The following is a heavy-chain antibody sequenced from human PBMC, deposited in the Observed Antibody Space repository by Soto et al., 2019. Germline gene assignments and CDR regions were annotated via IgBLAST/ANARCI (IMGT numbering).Heavy chain of an antibody. CDR1: GFTFSDYY. J-gene: IGHJ4*02. Sequence: GGSLRLSCAASGFTFSDYYMSWIRQAPGKGLEWVSHISSRSSYTNYADSVKGRFTISRDNAKNTLYLQMNRLRAEDTAVSYWGRDRSQGGCSHGKCDCWGQGSLVTVAS. V-gene: IGHV3-11*06. D-gene: IGHD2-15*01. CDR3: GRDRSQGGCSHGKCDC. CDR2: ISSRSSYT.